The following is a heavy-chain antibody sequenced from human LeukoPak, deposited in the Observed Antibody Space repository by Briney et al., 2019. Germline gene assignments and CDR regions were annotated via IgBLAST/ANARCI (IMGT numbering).Heavy chain of an antibody. V-gene: IGHV3-21*01. CDR3: AREVSWDASSP. Sequence: GGSLRLSCAASGFTFSSYSMNWVRQAPGKGLEWVSSISSSSSYIYYADSVKGRFTISRDDAKNSLYLQMNSLRAEDTAVYYCAREVSWDASSPWGQGTLVTVSS. J-gene: IGHJ5*02. D-gene: IGHD1-26*01. CDR1: GFTFSSYS. CDR2: ISSSSSYI.